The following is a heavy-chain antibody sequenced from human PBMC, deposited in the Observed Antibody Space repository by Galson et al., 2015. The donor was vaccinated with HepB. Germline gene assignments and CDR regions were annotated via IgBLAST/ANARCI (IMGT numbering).Heavy chain of an antibody. CDR1: GFTFSNAW. CDR3: TTANGYYDSSGYYQPDFDY. D-gene: IGHD3-22*01. J-gene: IGHJ4*02. CDR2: IKSKTDGGTT. V-gene: IGHV3-15*01. Sequence: SLRLSCAASGFTFSNAWMSWVRQAPGKGLEWVGRIKSKTDGGTTVYAAPVKGRFTISRDDSKNTLYLQMNSLKTEDTAVYYCTTANGYYDSSGYYQPDFDYWGQGTLVTVSS.